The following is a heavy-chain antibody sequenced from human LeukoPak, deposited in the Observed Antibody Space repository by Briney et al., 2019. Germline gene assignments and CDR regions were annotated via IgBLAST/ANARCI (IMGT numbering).Heavy chain of an antibody. CDR3: ARGGWSLDY. J-gene: IGHJ4*02. V-gene: IGHV4-59*11. Sequence: PSETLSLTCSVSGDSISSHYWTWIRQPPGKGLEWIGYIHYSGTTNYNPSLKSRITTSLDTSKNQFSLKLNSVTAADTAVYYCARGGWSLDYWGQGTLVTVSP. CDR2: IHYSGTT. CDR1: GDSISSHY. D-gene: IGHD6-19*01.